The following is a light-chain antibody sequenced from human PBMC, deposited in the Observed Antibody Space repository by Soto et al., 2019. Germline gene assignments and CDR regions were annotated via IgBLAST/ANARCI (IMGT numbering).Light chain of an antibody. CDR1: QSISSY. CDR3: LGDYSTPRT. Sequence: DIQMTQSPSSLSASVGDRVTITCRASQSISSYLNWYQQKPGKAPKLLIYGASSLQSGVPSRFRGSGPGTYFTHTISSLQPEDFADYYCLGDYSTPRTFGEVTKVEIK. CDR2: GAS. V-gene: IGKV1-39*01. J-gene: IGKJ1*01.